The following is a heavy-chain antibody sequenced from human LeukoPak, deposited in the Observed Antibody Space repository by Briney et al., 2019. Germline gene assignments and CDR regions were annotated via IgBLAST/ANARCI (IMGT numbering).Heavy chain of an antibody. CDR1: GFTFSDYS. CDR2: ISEIGDT. V-gene: IGHV3-23*01. D-gene: IGHD6-19*01. CDR3: AKAGSGWYYFDY. J-gene: IGHJ4*02. Sequence: GGSLRLSCAASGFTFSDYSMTWVRQAPGNGLEWISTISEIGDTHYADSVKGRFTISRDNSKNTLYLQMNSLRAEDTAVYYCAKAGSGWYYFDYWGQGTLVTVSS.